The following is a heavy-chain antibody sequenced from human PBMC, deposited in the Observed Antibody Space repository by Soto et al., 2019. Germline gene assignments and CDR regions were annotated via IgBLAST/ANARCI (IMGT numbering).Heavy chain of an antibody. CDR2: ISVSGNII. Sequence: GSQRLSCAASGFTFSTYEFNWVRQAPGRGLEWISYISVSGNIIKYAESVKGRFTISRDNAENSLHLHMSNLRVDDTALYFCVRDTMRASAAASLDYWGQGTQVTAPQ. CDR3: VRDTMRASAAASLDY. CDR1: GFTFSTYE. D-gene: IGHD2-2*01. V-gene: IGHV3-48*03. J-gene: IGHJ4*02.